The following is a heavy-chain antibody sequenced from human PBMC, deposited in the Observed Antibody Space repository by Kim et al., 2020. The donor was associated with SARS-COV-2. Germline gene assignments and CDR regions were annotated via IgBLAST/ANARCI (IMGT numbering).Heavy chain of an antibody. V-gene: IGHV3-21*01. CDR2: ISSSLTYK. Sequence: GGSLRLSCAASGFTFTDYSMNWVRQAPGKGLEWVSSISSSLTYKYYADSVKGRFTISRDNAQKSLYLQMDSLRAEDTAVYYCATDGGYCSGGTCDYYYY. D-gene: IGHD2-15*01. CDR3: ATDGGYCSGGTCDYYYY. J-gene: IGHJ6*03. CDR1: GFTFTDYS.